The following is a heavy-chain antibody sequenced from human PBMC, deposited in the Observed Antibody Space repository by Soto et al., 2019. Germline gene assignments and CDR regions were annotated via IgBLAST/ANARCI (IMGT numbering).Heavy chain of an antibody. CDR3: ARYYGWGSPSYYYCGMDV. J-gene: IGHJ6*02. CDR1: GGTFSSYT. CDR2: IIPILGIA. Sequence: QVQLVQSGAEVKKPGSSVKVSCKASGGTFSSYTISWVRQAPGQGLEWMGRIIPILGIANYAQKFQGRGTITAEKSTSPAYMELGSLGSEDTAGYYCARYYGWGSPSYYYCGMDVWGQGTTVTVSS. V-gene: IGHV1-69*02. D-gene: IGHD3-10*01.